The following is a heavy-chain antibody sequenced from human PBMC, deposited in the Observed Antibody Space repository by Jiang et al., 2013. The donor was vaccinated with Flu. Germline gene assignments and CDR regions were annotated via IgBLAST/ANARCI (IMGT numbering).Heavy chain of an antibody. CDR3: ASQHWDHGSGSYYMNH. CDR2: IYYSGST. V-gene: IGHV4-39*07. D-gene: IGHD3-10*01. CDR1: GASFSGSNSY. Sequence: LLKPSETLSLTCTVSGASFSGSNSYWGWIRQPPGKGLEWIGSIYYSGSTHYNPSLKSRVTISLDTSKKQFSLKLSSVTAADTAVYYCASQHWDHGSGSYYMNHWGQGTLVTVSS. J-gene: IGHJ5*02.